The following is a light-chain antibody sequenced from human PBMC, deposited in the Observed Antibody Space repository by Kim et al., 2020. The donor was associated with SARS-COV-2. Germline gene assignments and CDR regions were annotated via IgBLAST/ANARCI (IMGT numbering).Light chain of an antibody. CDR2: AAS. Sequence: ASVGDRVTITCRASQNISSSLDWYQQKPGKAPNLLIYAASSLQSGVPSRFSGSGSGTDFTLTISSLQPEDFATYYCQQSYSTPLTFGGGTKVDIK. J-gene: IGKJ4*01. CDR3: QQSYSTPLT. CDR1: QNISSS. V-gene: IGKV1-39*01.